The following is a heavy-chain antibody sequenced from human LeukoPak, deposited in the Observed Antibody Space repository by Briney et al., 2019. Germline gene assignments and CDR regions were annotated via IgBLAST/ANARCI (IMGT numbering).Heavy chain of an antibody. CDR3: ARDPDSSGYYAYYFDY. V-gene: IGHV3-30-3*01. Sequence: GGSLRLYCAASGFTFSSYAMHWGRQAPGKGLEWVAVISYDGSNKYYADSVKGRFTISRDNSKSTLYLQMNSLRAEDTAVYYCARDPDSSGYYAYYFDYWGQGTLVTVSS. J-gene: IGHJ4*02. CDR2: ISYDGSNK. D-gene: IGHD3-22*01. CDR1: GFTFSSYA.